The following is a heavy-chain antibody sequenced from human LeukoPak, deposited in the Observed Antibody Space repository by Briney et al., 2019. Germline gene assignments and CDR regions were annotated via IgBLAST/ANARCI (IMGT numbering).Heavy chain of an antibody. CDR1: GFTFSSYV. D-gene: IGHD2-15*01. Sequence: GRSLRLSCAAPGFTFSSYVMHSVRQAPGKGLEWVAVISYDGSNKYYADSVKGRFTISRDNSKNTLYLQMNSLRAEDTAVYYCAKSEGYCSGGSCLGYWGQGTLVTVSS. V-gene: IGHV3-30*18. CDR3: AKSEGYCSGGSCLGY. J-gene: IGHJ4*02. CDR2: ISYDGSNK.